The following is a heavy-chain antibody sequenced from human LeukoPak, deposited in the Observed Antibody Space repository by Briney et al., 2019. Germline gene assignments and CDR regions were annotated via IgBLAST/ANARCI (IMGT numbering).Heavy chain of an antibody. D-gene: IGHD3-10*01. Sequence: GGSLRLSCAASGFTFSSYAMSWVGQAPGKGLEWVSAISGSGGSTYYADSVKGRFTISRDNSKNTLYLQMNSLRAEDTAVYYCAKDIRKYYGSGSYQDAFDIWGQGTMVTVSS. V-gene: IGHV3-23*01. CDR1: GFTFSSYA. CDR2: ISGSGGST. J-gene: IGHJ3*02. CDR3: AKDIRKYYGSGSYQDAFDI.